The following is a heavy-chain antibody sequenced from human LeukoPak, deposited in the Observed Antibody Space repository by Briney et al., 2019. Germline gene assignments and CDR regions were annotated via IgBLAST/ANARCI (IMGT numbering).Heavy chain of an antibody. Sequence: PGGSLRLSCAASGFTFSSYSMNWVRQAPGKGLEWVSYISSSSSTIYYADSVKGRFTTSRDNAKNSLYLQMNSLRGEDTAVYYCARDGVVVVAATSGGYYGMDVWGQGTTVTVSS. CDR2: ISSSSSTI. D-gene: IGHD2-15*01. J-gene: IGHJ6*02. V-gene: IGHV3-48*01. CDR1: GFTFSSYS. CDR3: ARDGVVVVAATSGGYYGMDV.